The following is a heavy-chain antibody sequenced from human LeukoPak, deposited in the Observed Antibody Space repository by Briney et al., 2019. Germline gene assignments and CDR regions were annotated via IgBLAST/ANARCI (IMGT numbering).Heavy chain of an antibody. CDR3: ARHSYCYGSGSYFDY. D-gene: IGHD3-10*01. CDR1: GGSISSGSYD. J-gene: IGHJ4*02. V-gene: IGHV4-61*10. Sequence: SETLSLTCTVSGGSISSGSYDWNWIRQPAGKGLEWIGEINHSGSTNYNPSLKSRVTISVDTSKNQFSLKLSSVTAADTAVYYCARHSYCYGSGSYFDYWGQGTLVTVSS. CDR2: INHSGST.